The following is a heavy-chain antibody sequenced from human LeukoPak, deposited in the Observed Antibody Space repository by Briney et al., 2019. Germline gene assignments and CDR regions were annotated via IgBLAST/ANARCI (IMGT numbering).Heavy chain of an antibody. J-gene: IGHJ4*02. CDR2: ISKSGDYI. D-gene: IGHD3-10*01. CDR1: GFIFSSYS. CDR3: ARGSGGITMVRGVLRY. Sequence: RTGGSLRLSCAASGFIFSSYSMNWVRQAPGKGLEWVSSISKSGDYINYVDSVKGRFTISRDNAKNSLYLQMNSLRAEDTAVYYCARGSGGITMVRGVLRYWGQGTLVTVSS. V-gene: IGHV3-21*01.